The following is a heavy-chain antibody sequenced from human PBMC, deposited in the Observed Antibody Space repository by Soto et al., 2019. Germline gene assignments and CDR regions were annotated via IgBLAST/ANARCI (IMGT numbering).Heavy chain of an antibody. D-gene: IGHD3-22*01. Sequence: ASETLSLTCAVSGYSISSGYYWGWIRQPPGKGLEWIGSIYHSGSTYYNPSLKSRVTISVDTSKNQFSLKLSSVTAADTAVYYCAREARYDSSGYLGYFDYWGQGTLVTVSS. J-gene: IGHJ4*02. CDR3: AREARYDSSGYLGYFDY. CDR2: IYHSGST. V-gene: IGHV4-38-2*02. CDR1: GYSISSGYY.